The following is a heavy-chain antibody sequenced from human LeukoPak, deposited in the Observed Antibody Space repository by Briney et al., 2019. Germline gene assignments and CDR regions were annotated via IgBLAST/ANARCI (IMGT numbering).Heavy chain of an antibody. D-gene: IGHD5-18*01. J-gene: IGHJ4*02. CDR2: ISSSSSYI. CDR3: ARDSGSYGRYGGY. Sequence: GGSLRLSCAASGFTFSSYSMNWVRQAPGKGLEWVSSISSSSSYIYYADSVKGRFTTSRDNAKNSLYLQMNSLRAEDTAVYYCARDSGSYGRYGGYWGQGTLVTVSS. CDR1: GFTFSSYS. V-gene: IGHV3-21*01.